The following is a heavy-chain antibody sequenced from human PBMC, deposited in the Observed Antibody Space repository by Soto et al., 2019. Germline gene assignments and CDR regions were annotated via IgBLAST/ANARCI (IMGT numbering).Heavy chain of an antibody. CDR2: IRNSGGVT. D-gene: IGHD3-10*01. V-gene: IGHV3-23*01. Sequence: EVQLLESGGGLVQPGGSLRLSCAASGFTFSSYAMSWVRQAPGKGLEWVSAIRNSGGVTSYADSVKGRFTVSRDNSKNTLYMQMNSLRVEDTAVYYCAKDYVSAGWFGYGMDVWGQGITVTVAS. J-gene: IGHJ6*02. CDR1: GFTFSSYA. CDR3: AKDYVSAGWFGYGMDV.